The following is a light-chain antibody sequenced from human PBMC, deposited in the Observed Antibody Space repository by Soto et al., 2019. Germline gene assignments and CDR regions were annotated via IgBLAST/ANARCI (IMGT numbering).Light chain of an antibody. CDR2: GNS. CDR3: QSYDSSLSGVV. Sequence: QSVLTQPPSVSGAPGQRVTISCTGSSSNIGAGYDVHWYQQLPGTAPKLLIYGNSNRPSGVPDRFSGSNSGTSASLAITGLQAEEEADYYCQSYDSSLSGVVFGGGTKLTVL. CDR1: SSNIGAGYD. V-gene: IGLV1-40*01. J-gene: IGLJ2*01.